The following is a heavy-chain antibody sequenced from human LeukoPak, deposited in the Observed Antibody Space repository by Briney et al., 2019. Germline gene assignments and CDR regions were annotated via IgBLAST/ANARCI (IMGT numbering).Heavy chain of an antibody. CDR1: GYTLSSYG. V-gene: IGHV7-4-1*02. Sequence: ASVKVSCKASGYTLSSYGLNWVRQAPGQGLEWMGWINSNTGNPTYAQGFTGRFVFSLDTSVSTAYLLISSLKAEDTAVYFCARDLSRVVPATNWFDPWGQGTLVTVSS. D-gene: IGHD2-2*01. J-gene: IGHJ5*02. CDR3: ARDLSRVVPATNWFDP. CDR2: INSNTGNP.